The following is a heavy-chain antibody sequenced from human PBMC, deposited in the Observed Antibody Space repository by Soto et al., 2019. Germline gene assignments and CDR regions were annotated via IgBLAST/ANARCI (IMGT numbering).Heavy chain of an antibody. CDR3: AKALWYYDSSGYLALDY. J-gene: IGHJ4*02. Sequence: HPGGSLRLSCAASGLTFSSYAMSWVRQAPGKGLEWVTIISDNGGIKYYADSVKGRFTISRDNSKNTLYLQMNSLRAEDTAVYYCAKALWYYDSSGYLALDYWGQGTLVTVSS. V-gene: IGHV3-23*01. CDR1: GLTFSSYA. CDR2: ISDNGGIK. D-gene: IGHD3-22*01.